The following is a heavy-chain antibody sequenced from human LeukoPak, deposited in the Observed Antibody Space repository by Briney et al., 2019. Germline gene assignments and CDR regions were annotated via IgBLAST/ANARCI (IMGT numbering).Heavy chain of an antibody. CDR3: ARDSLWFGELLPHFDY. V-gene: IGHV1-2*02. J-gene: IGHJ4*02. D-gene: IGHD3-10*01. CDR2: INPNSGGT. CDR1: GCTFTSYY. Sequence: ASVKVSCKASGCTFTSYYMHWVRQAPGQGLEWMGWINPNSGGTNYAQKFQGRVTMTRDTSISTAYMELSRLRSDDTAVYYCARDSLWFGELLPHFDYWGQGTLVTVSS.